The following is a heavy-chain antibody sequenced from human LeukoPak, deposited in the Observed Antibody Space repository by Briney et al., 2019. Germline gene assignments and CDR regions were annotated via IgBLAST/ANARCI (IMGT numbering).Heavy chain of an antibody. J-gene: IGHJ4*02. CDR3: ARQVDSTMALPDY. D-gene: IGHD3-10*01. V-gene: IGHV1-18*01. CDR1: GYSFASYG. CDR2: ISAYNGNT. Sequence: ASVKVSCKASGYSFASYGVTWVRQAPGQGLEWMGWISAYNGNTNYARKFQGRVTMTTDTSTSTAYMELRSLRSDDTAVYYCARQVDSTMALPDYWGQGTLVTVSS.